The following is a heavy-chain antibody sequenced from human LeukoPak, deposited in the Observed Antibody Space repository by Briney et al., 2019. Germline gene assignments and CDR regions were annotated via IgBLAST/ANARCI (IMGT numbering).Heavy chain of an antibody. D-gene: IGHD2-15*01. Sequence: GGSLRLSCTSSGFSFGDYAISWVRQAPGKGLEWVSLIRYQAVCETTEFAASVKGRCSVSRDDSKNIAFLQLDSLKTEDTAVYFCTTLMRHCSGGSCYSGVSGRYYFDSWGQGTMVTVSS. CDR1: GFSFGDYA. CDR3: TTLMRHCSGGSCYSGVSGRYYFDS. J-gene: IGHJ4*02. CDR2: IRYQAVCETT. V-gene: IGHV3-49*04.